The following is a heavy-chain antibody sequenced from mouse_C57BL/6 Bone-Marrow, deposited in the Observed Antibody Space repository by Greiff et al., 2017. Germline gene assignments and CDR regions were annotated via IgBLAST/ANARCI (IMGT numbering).Heavy chain of an antibody. Sequence: EVQLVESGGGLVKPGGSLKLSCAASGFTFSDYGMHRVRQAPEKGLEWVAYISSGSSTIYYADTVKGRFTISRDNAKNTLFLQMTSLRSEDTAMYYCARGRFAYWGQGTLVTVSA. CDR3: ARGRFAY. CDR1: GFTFSDYG. J-gene: IGHJ3*01. V-gene: IGHV5-17*01. CDR2: ISSGSSTI.